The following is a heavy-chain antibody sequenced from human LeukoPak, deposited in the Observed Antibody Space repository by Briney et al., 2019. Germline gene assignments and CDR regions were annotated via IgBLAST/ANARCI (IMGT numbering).Heavy chain of an antibody. CDR2: ICYSGST. D-gene: IGHD1-26*01. CDR1: GGSVSSGSYY. CDR3: ARDGRFPPEVLPRYFDY. V-gene: IGHV4-39*07. Sequence: PSETLSLTCTVSGGSVSSGSYYWGWIRQPPGKGLEWLGNICYSGSTYYNPSLKSRVTISVETSKNQFSLKLNSVTAADTAVYYCARDGRFPPEVLPRYFDYWGQGTLVTVSS. J-gene: IGHJ4*02.